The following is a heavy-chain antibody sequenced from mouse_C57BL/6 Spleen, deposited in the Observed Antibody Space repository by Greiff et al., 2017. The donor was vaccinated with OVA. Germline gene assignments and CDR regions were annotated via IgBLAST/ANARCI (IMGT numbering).Heavy chain of an antibody. V-gene: IGHV1-80*01. D-gene: IGHD4-1*01. Sequence: VQLQQSGAELVKPGASVKISCKASGYAFSSYWMNWVKQRPGKGLEWIGQIYPGDGDTNYNGKFKGKATLTADKSSSTAYMQLSSLTSEDSAVYFCARSSSWDDYFDDWGQGTTLTVSS. CDR2: IYPGDGDT. CDR3: ARSSSWDDYFDD. CDR1: GYAFSSYW. J-gene: IGHJ2*01.